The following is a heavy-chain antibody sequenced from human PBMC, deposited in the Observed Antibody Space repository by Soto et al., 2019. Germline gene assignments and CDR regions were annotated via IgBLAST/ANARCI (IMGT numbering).Heavy chain of an antibody. D-gene: IGHD3-22*01. CDR1: GFTFSSYS. J-gene: IGHJ4*02. Sequence: EVQLVESGGGLVQPGGSLRLSCAASGFTFSSYSMNWVRQAPGKGLEWVSYISSSSSIYYADSVKGRFTISRDNAKNALYLQMNSLRDEDTAVYYCALLPEGYYYDSSGYYYRGWGQGTLVTVSS. CDR3: ALLPEGYYYDSSGYYYRG. CDR2: ISSSSSI. V-gene: IGHV3-48*02.